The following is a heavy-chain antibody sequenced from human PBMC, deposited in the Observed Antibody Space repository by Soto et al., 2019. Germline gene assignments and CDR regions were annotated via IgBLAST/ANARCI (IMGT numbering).Heavy chain of an antibody. V-gene: IGHV3-23*01. CDR1: GFTFNTYA. J-gene: IGHJ5*02. D-gene: IGHD2-8*02. CDR3: APQPPRCTGPSCDIIA. CDR2: ITGSGDST. Sequence: EVQLLESGGGLAQPGGSLRLSCAASGFTFNTYAMTWVRQAPGKGLEWVSGITGSGDSTFYADSVEGRFTISRDNSKNTLYLQMNILRTEDTAIYHCAPQPPRCTGPSCDIIAWGQGTVVTVSS.